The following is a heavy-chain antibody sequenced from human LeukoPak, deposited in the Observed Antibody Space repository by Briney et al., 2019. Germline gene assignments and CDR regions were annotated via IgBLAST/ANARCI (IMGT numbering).Heavy chain of an antibody. CDR3: AREYSWDANWFDP. J-gene: IGHJ5*02. D-gene: IGHD5-18*01. CDR1: GYTFTSNY. Sequence: ASVKVSCKASGYTFTSNYMHWVRQAPGQGLEWVGVINPTGGSTSYAHKFQGRITLTRDMSTSTDYLELSSLRSDDTAVYYCAREYSWDANWFDPWGQGTLVTVSS. CDR2: INPTGGST. V-gene: IGHV1-46*01.